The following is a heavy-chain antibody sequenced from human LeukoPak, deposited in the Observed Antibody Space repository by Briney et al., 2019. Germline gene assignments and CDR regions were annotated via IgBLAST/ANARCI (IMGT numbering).Heavy chain of an antibody. D-gene: IGHD3-22*01. V-gene: IGHV3-53*01. CDR1: GFTVSSNY. J-gene: IGHJ4*02. Sequence: PGGSLRLSCAASGFTVSSNYMSWVRQAPGKGLEWVSVIYSGGSTYYADSVKGRFTISKDNSKNTLYLQMNSLRAEDTAVYYCARVSYDTLDYWGQGTLVTVSS. CDR3: ARVSYDTLDY. CDR2: IYSGGST.